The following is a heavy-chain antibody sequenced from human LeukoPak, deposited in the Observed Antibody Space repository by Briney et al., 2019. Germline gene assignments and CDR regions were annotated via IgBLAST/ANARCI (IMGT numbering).Heavy chain of an antibody. CDR1: GDSISNYY. V-gene: IGHV4-4*07. CDR2: IFVSGNTRYNPT. CDR3: ARDQSGHGGHNNDAFDI. Sequence: PSETLSLTCTVSGDSISNYYWNWIRQPAGKGLEGIGRIFVSGNTRYNPTRYNPSLDNRVIMSVDTSKNQLSLNLTSVTAAASAAYYCARDQSGHGGHNNDAFDIWGQGALVTVSS. D-gene: IGHD3-16*01. J-gene: IGHJ3*02.